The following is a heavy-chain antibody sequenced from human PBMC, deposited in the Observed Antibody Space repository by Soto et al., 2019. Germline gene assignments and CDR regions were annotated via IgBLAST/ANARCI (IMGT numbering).Heavy chain of an antibody. CDR2: ISYDGSNK. CDR1: GFTFSSYG. CDR3: CRILPQTPIDY. J-gene: IGHJ4*02. V-gene: IGHV3-30*03. D-gene: IGHD2-15*01. Sequence: QVQLVESGGGVVQPGRSLRLSCAASGFTFSSYGMHWVRQAPGKGLEWVAVISYDGSNKYYADSVKGRFTISRDNSKNTLYLQMNSLRAEDTAVYYCCRILPQTPIDYWGQGTLVTVSS.